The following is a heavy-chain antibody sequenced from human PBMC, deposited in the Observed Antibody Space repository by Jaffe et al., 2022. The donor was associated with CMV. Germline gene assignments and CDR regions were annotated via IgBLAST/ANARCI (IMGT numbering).Heavy chain of an antibody. CDR2: ISWNSGSI. Sequence: EVQLVESGGGLVQPGRSLRLSCAASGFTFDDYAMHWVRQAPGKGLEWVSGISWNSGSIGYADSVKGRFTISRDNAKNSLYLQMNSLRAEDTALYYCAKDMYTDFWSGALSYYYYYGMDVWGQGTTVTVSS. V-gene: IGHV3-9*01. D-gene: IGHD3-3*01. CDR1: GFTFDDYA. J-gene: IGHJ6*02. CDR3: AKDMYTDFWSGALSYYYYYGMDV.